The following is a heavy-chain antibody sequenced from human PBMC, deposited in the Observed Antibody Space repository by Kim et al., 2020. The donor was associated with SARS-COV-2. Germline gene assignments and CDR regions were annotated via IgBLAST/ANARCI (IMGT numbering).Heavy chain of an antibody. V-gene: IGHV4-59*01. D-gene: IGHD5-18*01. CDR2: IYYSGST. CDR3: ASGIQLGY. Sequence: SETLSLTCTVSGGSISSYYWSWIRQPPGKGLEWIGYIYYSGSTNYNPSLKSRVTISVDTSKNQFSLKLSSVTAADTAVYYCASGIQLGYWGQGTLVTVSS. J-gene: IGHJ4*02. CDR1: GGSISSYY.